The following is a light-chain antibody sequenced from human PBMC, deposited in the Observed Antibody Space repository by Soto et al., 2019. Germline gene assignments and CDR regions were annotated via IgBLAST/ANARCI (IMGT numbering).Light chain of an antibody. CDR1: QSLVYSDGNIY. V-gene: IGKV2-30*01. CDR3: FHGTHSPPIT. CDR2: KVS. J-gene: IGKJ5*01. Sequence: DVVLTQSPLSLPVTLGQPASISCRSTQSLVYSDGNIYLNWFQQRPGQSPRRLIYKVSNRDSGVPDRFSGSGSGPDFSLKFSRVDAEDVGVYYCFHGTHSPPITFGQGTRLFIK.